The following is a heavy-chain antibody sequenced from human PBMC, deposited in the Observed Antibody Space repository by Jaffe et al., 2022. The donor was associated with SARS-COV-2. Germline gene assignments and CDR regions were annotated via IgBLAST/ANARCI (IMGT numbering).Heavy chain of an antibody. J-gene: IGHJ4*02. V-gene: IGHV4-31*03. CDR3: ARGKYDSRGHTESHFDY. CDR2: IYYSGST. Sequence: QVQLQESGPGLVKPSQTLSLTCTVSGGSISSGGYYWSWIRQHPGKGLEWIGYIYYSGSTYYNPSLKSRVTISVDTSKNQFSLKLSSVTAADTAVYHCARGKYDSRGHTESHFDYWGRGTLVTVSS. D-gene: IGHD3-22*01. CDR1: GGSISSGGYY.